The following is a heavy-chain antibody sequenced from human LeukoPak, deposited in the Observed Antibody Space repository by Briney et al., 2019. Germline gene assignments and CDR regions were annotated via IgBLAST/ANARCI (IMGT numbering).Heavy chain of an antibody. Sequence: GGSLRLSCAASGFTFSSYGMHWVRQAPGEGLEWVAVISYDGSNKYYADSVKGRFTISRDNSKNTLYLQMNSLRAEDTAVYYCAKDQYSDSSGFDYWGQGTLVTVSS. D-gene: IGHD3-22*01. CDR2: ISYDGSNK. CDR3: AKDQYSDSSGFDY. CDR1: GFTFSSYG. V-gene: IGHV3-30*18. J-gene: IGHJ4*02.